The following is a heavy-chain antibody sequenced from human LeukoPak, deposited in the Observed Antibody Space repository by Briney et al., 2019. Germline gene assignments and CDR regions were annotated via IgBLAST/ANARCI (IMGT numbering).Heavy chain of an antibody. CDR1: GYTFSTYG. D-gene: IGHD2-15*01. CDR3: ARDPISCTGGSCYSGAFDM. CDR2: IRAYNGNT. J-gene: IGHJ3*02. V-gene: IGHV1-18*01. Sequence: ASVKVSCKASGYTFSTYGISWVRQAPGQGLEWMGWIRAYNGNTNYVQSLQGRVTMTTDTSTSTAYMELRSLRSDDTAVYYCARDPISCTGGSCYSGAFDMWGEGTMVTDSS.